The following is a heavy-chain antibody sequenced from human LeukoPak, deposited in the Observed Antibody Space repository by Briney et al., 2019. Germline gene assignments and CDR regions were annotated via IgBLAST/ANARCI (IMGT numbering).Heavy chain of an antibody. D-gene: IGHD6-13*01. V-gene: IGHV4-34*01. CDR1: GGSFSGYY. CDR2: INHGGST. J-gene: IGHJ4*02. Sequence: KSSETLSLTCAVYGGSFSGYYWSWIRQPPGKGLEWIGEINHGGSTNYNPSLKSRVTISVDTSKNQFSLKLSSVTAADTAVYYCARVGAAAGRLYYFDYWGQGTLVTVSS. CDR3: ARVGAAAGRLYYFDY.